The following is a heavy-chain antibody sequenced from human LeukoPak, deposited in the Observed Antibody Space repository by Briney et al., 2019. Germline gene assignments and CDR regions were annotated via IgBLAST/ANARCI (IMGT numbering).Heavy chain of an antibody. V-gene: IGHV1-46*01. Sequence: ASVKVSCKASGYTFTSYYMHWVRQAPGQGLEWMGIINPSGGSTSYAQKFQGRVTMTGDTSTSKVYMELRSLRFEYTAVYYCARVKGYGGPEALFDYWGQGTLVTVSS. J-gene: IGHJ4*02. CDR3: ARVKGYGGPEALFDY. D-gene: IGHD4-23*01. CDR1: GYTFTSYY. CDR2: INPSGGST.